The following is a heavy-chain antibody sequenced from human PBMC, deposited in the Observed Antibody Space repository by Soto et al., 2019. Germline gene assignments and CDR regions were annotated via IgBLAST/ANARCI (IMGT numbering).Heavy chain of an antibody. D-gene: IGHD2-2*01. Sequence: GGSLRLSCVVSGFTFNNYGINWVRQAPGKGLEWVSTVSKSDYTYYSDSVKGRFTISRDNAKNTVSLQMHTLRAEDTAVYYCAREDSIIIPAVSDFWGQGTLVTVSS. CDR2: VSKSDYT. CDR3: AREDSIIIPAVSDF. CDR1: GFTFNNYG. J-gene: IGHJ4*02. V-gene: IGHV3-21*04.